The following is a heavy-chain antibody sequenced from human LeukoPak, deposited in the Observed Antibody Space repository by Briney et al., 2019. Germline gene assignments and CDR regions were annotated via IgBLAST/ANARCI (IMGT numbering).Heavy chain of an antibody. CDR3: AREGTNWNDGRFDY. D-gene: IGHD1-1*01. CDR2: ISGSAGST. J-gene: IGHJ4*02. CDR1: GFTFNTYA. Sequence: GGSLRLSCAASGFTFNTYAMNWVRQAPGKGLECVSGISGSAGSTYYADSVKGRFTISRGNSKNTLYLQMNSLRAEDTAVYYCAREGTNWNDGRFDYWGQGTLVTVSS. V-gene: IGHV3-23*01.